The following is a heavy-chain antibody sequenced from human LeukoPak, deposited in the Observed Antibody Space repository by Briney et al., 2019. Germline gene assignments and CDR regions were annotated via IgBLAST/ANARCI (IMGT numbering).Heavy chain of an antibody. CDR3: ARGGYYYDSSGYSHLPDY. Sequence: ASVNVSCKAPGGTFSSYAFSWVRQAPGQGLEWMGGIIPIVGTTNYAQMFQGRVTITADESTSTAYMELSSLRSEDTTVYYCARGGYYYDSSGYSHLPDYWGQGTLVTVSS. CDR1: GGTFSSYA. CDR2: IIPIVGTT. V-gene: IGHV1-69*13. J-gene: IGHJ4*02. D-gene: IGHD3-22*01.